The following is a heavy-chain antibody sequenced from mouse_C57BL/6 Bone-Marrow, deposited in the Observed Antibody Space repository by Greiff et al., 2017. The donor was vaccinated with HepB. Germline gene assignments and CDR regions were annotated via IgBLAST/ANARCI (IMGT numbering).Heavy chain of an antibody. CDR3: ASPFGTVVDTTDY. Sequence: EVQLQQSVAELVRPGASVKLSCTASGFNIKNTYMHWVKQRPEQGLEWIGRIDPANGNTKYAPKFQGKATITADTSSNTAYLQLSSLTSEDTAIYYCASPFGTVVDTTDYWGQGTTLTVSS. CDR2: IDPANGNT. CDR1: GFNIKNTY. J-gene: IGHJ2*01. V-gene: IGHV14-3*01. D-gene: IGHD1-1*01.